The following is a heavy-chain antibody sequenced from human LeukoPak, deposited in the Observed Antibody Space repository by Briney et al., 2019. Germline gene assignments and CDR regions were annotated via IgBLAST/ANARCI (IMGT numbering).Heavy chain of an antibody. V-gene: IGHV1-18*04. D-gene: IGHD2-2*01. J-gene: IGHJ5*02. CDR1: GYTFTGYY. CDR2: ISAYNGNT. CDR3: ARQFRGYCSSTSCSGEDNWFDP. Sequence: HGASVKVSCKASGYTFTGYYMHWVRQAPGQGLEWMGWISAYNGNTNYAQKLQGRVTMTTDTSTSTAYMELRSLRSDDTAVYYCARQFRGYCSSTSCSGEDNWFDPWGQGTLVTVSS.